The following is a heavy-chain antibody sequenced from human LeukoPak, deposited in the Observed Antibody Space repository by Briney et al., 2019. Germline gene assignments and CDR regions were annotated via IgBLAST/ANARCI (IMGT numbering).Heavy chain of an antibody. D-gene: IGHD4-23*01. J-gene: IGHJ2*01. CDR2: ISGSGGST. V-gene: IGHV3-23*01. Sequence: GGSLSLPCAASGFTFTSYAMRWVRQAPGKGLEWVSAISGSGGSTYFADSVRGRFSISRDNSKNTLYLQMNSLRAEDTAIYYCARLRWEVTHYWYFDLWGRGTLVTVSS. CDR1: GFTFTSYA. CDR3: ARLRWEVTHYWYFDL.